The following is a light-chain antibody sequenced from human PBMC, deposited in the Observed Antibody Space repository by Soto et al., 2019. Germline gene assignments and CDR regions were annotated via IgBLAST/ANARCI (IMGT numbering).Light chain of an antibody. J-gene: IGKJ4*01. Sequence: EIVLTQSPGTLSLSPGERATLSCRASQSVSNNYLAWYQQKPGQAPRLLIYGASNRATGIPDRFSGSGSGTDFTLTISSLLSEDFAVYYCQQYNNWPLTFGGGTKVEMK. CDR3: QQYNNWPLT. V-gene: IGKV3-20*01. CDR1: QSVSNNY. CDR2: GAS.